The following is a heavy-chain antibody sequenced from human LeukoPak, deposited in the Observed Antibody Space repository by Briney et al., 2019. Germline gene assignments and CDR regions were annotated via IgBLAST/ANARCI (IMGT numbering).Heavy chain of an antibody. CDR3: ARVGSAGVDY. Sequence: SETLSLTCTVPGGSISSYYWSWIRQPPGKGLEWIGYIYYSGSTNYNPSLKSRVTISVDTSKNQFSLKLSSVTAADTAVYYCARVGSAGVDYWGQGTLVTVSS. V-gene: IGHV4-59*01. CDR1: GGSISSYY. J-gene: IGHJ4*02. CDR2: IYYSGST. D-gene: IGHD2-15*01.